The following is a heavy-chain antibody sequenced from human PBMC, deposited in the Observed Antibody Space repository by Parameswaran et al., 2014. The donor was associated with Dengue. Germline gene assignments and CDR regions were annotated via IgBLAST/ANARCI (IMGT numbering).Heavy chain of an antibody. Sequence: VRQAPGKGLEWVAVISYDGSNKYYADSVKGRFTISRDNSKNTLYLQMNSLRAEDTAVYYCAKDSNPRAVFDYWGQGTLVTVSS. V-gene: IGHV3-30*18. J-gene: IGHJ4*02. CDR3: AKDSNPRAVFDY. CDR2: ISYDGSNK.